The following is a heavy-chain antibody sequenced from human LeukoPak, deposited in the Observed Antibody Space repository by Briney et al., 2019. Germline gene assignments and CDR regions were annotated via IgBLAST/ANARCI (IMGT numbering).Heavy chain of an antibody. D-gene: IGHD3-10*01. CDR1: GYSISSGYY. V-gene: IGHV4-38-2*02. J-gene: IGHJ4*02. CDR3: ARVLWFGEGDY. Sequence: SETLSLTCTVSGYSISSGYYWGWIRQPPGKGLEWIGSIYHSGSTYYNPSLKSRVTISVDTSKNQFSLKLSSVTAADTAVYYCARVLWFGEGDYWGQGTLVTVSS. CDR2: IYHSGST.